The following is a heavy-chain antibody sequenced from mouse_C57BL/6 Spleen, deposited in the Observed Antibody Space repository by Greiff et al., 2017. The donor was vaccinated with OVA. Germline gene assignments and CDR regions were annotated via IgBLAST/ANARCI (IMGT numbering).Heavy chain of an antibody. CDR1: GYTFTSYW. J-gene: IGHJ4*01. D-gene: IGHD2-1*01. CDR3: TRSDGNYGGYAMDY. V-gene: IGHV1-5*01. Sequence: VQLQQSGTVLARPGASVKMSCKTSGYTFTSYWMHWVKQRPGQGLEWIGAIYPGNSDTSYNPKFKGKAKLTAVTSASTAYMELSSLTNEDSAVYYCTRSDGNYGGYAMDYWGQGTSVTVSS. CDR2: IYPGNSDT.